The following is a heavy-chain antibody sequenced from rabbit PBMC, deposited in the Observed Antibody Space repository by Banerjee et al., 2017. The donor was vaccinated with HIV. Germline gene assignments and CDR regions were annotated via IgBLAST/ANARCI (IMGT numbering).Heavy chain of an antibody. D-gene: IGHD8-1*01. CDR1: GFDFSSYY. CDR2: IDPVFGST. CDR3: REGGSSSYIDL. V-gene: IGHV1S7*01. J-gene: IGHJ4*01. Sequence: QLKESGGGLVQPGGSLKLSCKASGFDFSSYYMSWVRQAPGKGLEWIGYIDPVFGSTYYASWVNGRFTISSHNAQNTLYLQLNSLTAADTATYFCREGGSSSYIDLWGPGTLVTVS.